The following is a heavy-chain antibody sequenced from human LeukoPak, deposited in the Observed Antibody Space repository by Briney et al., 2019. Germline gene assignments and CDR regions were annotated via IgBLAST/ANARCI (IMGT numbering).Heavy chain of an antibody. CDR2: ISGSGGST. CDR3: AKGTNGYDSSGCDY. V-gene: IGHV3-23*01. CDR1: GGTFSSYA. J-gene: IGHJ4*02. D-gene: IGHD3-22*01. Sequence: GASVKVSCKASGGTFSSYAMSWVRQAPGKGLEWVSAISGSGGSTYYADSVKGRFTISRDNSKNTLYLQMNSLRAEDTAVYYCAKGTNGYDSSGCDYWGQGTLVTVSS.